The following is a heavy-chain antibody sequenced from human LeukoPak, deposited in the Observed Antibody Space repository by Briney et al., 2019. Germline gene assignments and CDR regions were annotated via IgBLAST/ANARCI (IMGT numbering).Heavy chain of an antibody. CDR2: IIPIFGTA. J-gene: IGHJ1*01. CDR1: GGTFSNYA. V-gene: IGHV1-69*01. Sequence: SVKVSCKASGGTFSNYAISWVRQAPGQGLEWMGAIIPIFGTANYAQKFQGRVTITADESTSTAYMELSSLRSEDAAVYYCARILSSSWYEYFHHWGQGTLVTVSS. D-gene: IGHD6-19*01. CDR3: ARILSSSWYEYFHH.